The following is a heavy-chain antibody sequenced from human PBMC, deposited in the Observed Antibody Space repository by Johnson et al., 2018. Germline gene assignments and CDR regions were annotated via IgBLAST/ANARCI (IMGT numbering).Heavy chain of an antibody. CDR3: TPARDYGDYDEAFEI. D-gene: IGHD4-17*01. CDR1: SFSLSDAW. V-gene: IGHV3-15*07. Sequence: EVQLVESGGGLVKPGGSLTLSCTASSFSLSDAWMNCVRQVPGKGLEWVGRIKTTADGGTTEYAAPVKGRFSNSRDDSKNTLFLQMDSLKNEDTAMYYCTPARDYGDYDEAFEIWGQGTMVTVSS. J-gene: IGHJ3*02. CDR2: IKTTADGGTT.